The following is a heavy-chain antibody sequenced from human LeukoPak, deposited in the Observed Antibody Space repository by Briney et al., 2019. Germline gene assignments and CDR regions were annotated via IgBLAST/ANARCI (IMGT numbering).Heavy chain of an antibody. CDR1: GFTFSSYS. CDR2: ISSSSAYI. Sequence: GGSLRLSCAASGFTFSSYSMNWVRQAPGKGLEWVSSISSSSAYIYHADSVKGRFTISRDNAKNSLYLQMNSLRAEDTAVYYCARQPSIIAVAGRGGFRGWFDPWGQGTLVTVSS. V-gene: IGHV3-21*01. J-gene: IGHJ5*02. CDR3: ARQPSIIAVAGRGGFRGWFDP. D-gene: IGHD6-19*01.